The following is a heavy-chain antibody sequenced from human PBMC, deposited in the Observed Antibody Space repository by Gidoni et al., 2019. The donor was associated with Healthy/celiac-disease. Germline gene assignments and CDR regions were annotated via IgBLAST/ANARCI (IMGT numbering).Heavy chain of an antibody. CDR2: IDPGDSYP. CDR1: GYSFTSYW. V-gene: IGHV5-10-1*03. CDR3: ARSAAVDWFDP. J-gene: IGHJ5*02. D-gene: IGHD2-15*01. Sequence: EVQLVQSGAEVKKPGESRRISCKGSGYSFTSYWISWVRQMPGKGLEWFGRIDPGDSYPNSSPSFQGHVTISADKSISTAYLQWSSLKASDTAMYYCARSAAVDWFDPWGQGTLVTVSS.